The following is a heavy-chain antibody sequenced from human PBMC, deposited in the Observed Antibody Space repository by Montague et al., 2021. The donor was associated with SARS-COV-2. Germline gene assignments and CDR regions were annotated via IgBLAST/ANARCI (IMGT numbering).Heavy chain of an antibody. V-gene: IGHV4-39*07. J-gene: IGHJ2*01. CDR1: GGSISSSSYY. Sequence: SETLSLTCTVSGGSISSSSYYWGWVRQPPGKGLEWIGSIYYSGSTYYNPSLKSRVTISVDMSENHFSLKLSSVTAADTAVYYCARTTWLRGYFDLWGRGTLVTVSS. CDR2: IYYSGST. CDR3: ARTTWLRGYFDL. D-gene: IGHD5-12*01.